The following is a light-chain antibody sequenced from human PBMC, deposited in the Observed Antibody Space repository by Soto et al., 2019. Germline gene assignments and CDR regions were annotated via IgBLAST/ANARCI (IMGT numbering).Light chain of an antibody. CDR2: GAS. J-gene: IGKJ5*01. V-gene: IGKV3-20*01. CDR3: QQYGSSPPT. Sequence: EIVLAQSPGTLSLSPGERATLSCRASQSVSSNFLAWYLKKPGQAPRLLIFGASSRATGISDRFSGSGSGTDFTLTISRLEPEDFAVYYCQQYGSSPPTFGQGTRLEI. CDR1: QSVSSNF.